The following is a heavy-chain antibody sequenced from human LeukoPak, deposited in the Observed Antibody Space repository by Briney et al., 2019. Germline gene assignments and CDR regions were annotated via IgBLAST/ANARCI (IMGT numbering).Heavy chain of an antibody. CDR1: GGSISGYY. CDR3: ARLRGNYFPDY. Sequence: SENLSLTCAVAGGSISGYYWTWIRQPPGRGLEWIGYIYYSVSTNYNPSLKSRITISVETSEKQFSLKLSSVTDADTAIYYCARLRGNYFPDYWGQGTLVTVSS. CDR2: IYYSVST. D-gene: IGHD4-11*01. J-gene: IGHJ4*02. V-gene: IGHV4-59*01.